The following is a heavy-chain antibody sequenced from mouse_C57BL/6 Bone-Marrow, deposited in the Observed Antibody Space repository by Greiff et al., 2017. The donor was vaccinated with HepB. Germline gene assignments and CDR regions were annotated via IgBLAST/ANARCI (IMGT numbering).Heavy chain of an antibody. Sequence: QVQLKQSGPELAKPGASVKISCKASGYAFSSSWMNWVKQRPGKGLEWIGRIYPGDGDTNYNGKFKGKATLTADKSSSTAYMQLSSLTSEDSAVYFCARAPYSNGLAYWGQGTLVTVSA. V-gene: IGHV1-82*01. D-gene: IGHD2-5*01. CDR2: IYPGDGDT. CDR1: GYAFSSSW. CDR3: ARAPYSNGLAY. J-gene: IGHJ3*01.